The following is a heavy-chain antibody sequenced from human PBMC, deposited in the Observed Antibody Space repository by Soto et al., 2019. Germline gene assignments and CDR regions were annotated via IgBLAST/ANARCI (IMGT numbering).Heavy chain of an antibody. Sequence: GGSLRLSCAASGFTFSDYYMSWIRQAPGKGLEWVSYISSSSSYTNYADSVKGRFTISRDNAKNSLYLQMNSLRAEDTAVYYCCVVPAAMPSLGMDVWGQGTTVTVSS. CDR3: CVVPAAMPSLGMDV. V-gene: IGHV3-11*06. CDR1: GFTFSDYY. J-gene: IGHJ6*02. D-gene: IGHD2-2*01. CDR2: ISSSSSYT.